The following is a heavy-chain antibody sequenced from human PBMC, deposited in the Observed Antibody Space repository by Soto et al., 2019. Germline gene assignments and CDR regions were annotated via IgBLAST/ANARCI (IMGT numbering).Heavy chain of an antibody. CDR3: ARGFYDFWSGRLLGGMDV. CDR1: GGSVSSGTYY. CDR2: IYYSGNT. D-gene: IGHD3-3*01. J-gene: IGHJ6*02. Sequence: PSETLSLTCTVSGGSVSSGTYYWSWIRQPPGKGLEWIGYIYYSGNTNYNPSLKSRVTISVDTSKNQFSLKLSSVTAADTAVYYCARGFYDFWSGRLLGGMDVWGQGTTVTVSS. V-gene: IGHV4-61*01.